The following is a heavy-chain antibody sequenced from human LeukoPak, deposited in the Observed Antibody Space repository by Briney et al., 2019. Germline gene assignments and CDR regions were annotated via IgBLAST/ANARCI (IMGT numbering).Heavy chain of an antibody. CDR1: GGTFSSYA. J-gene: IGHJ3*02. D-gene: IGHD3-10*01. Sequence: SVKVSXKASGGTFSSYAISWVRQAPGQGLEWMGRIIPIFGTANYAQKFQGRVTITTDESTSTAYMELSSLRSEDTAVYYCARDPSYGSYAFDIWGQGTMVTVSS. V-gene: IGHV1-69*05. CDR2: IIPIFGTA. CDR3: ARDPSYGSYAFDI.